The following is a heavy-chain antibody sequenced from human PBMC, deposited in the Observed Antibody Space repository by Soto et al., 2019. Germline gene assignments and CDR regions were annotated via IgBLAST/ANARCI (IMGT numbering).Heavy chain of an antibody. Sequence: ASVKVSCKAFGGTFSSYSISWVRQAPGQGLEWMGGIIPIFGTANYAQKFQGRVTITADESTSTAYMELSSLRSEDTAVYYCARNPRDFDWSPYYYYGMDVWGQGTTVTVSS. CDR3: ARNPRDFDWSPYYYYGMDV. V-gene: IGHV1-69*13. D-gene: IGHD3-9*01. CDR1: GGTFSSYS. CDR2: IIPIFGTA. J-gene: IGHJ6*02.